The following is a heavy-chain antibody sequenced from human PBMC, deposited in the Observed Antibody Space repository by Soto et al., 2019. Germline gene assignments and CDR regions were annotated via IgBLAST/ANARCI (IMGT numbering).Heavy chain of an antibody. CDR1: GYSFTSYY. Sequence: QVQLVQSGAEVKKPGASVKVSCKASGYSFTSYYMHWVRQAPGQGLEWMGIINPSGGTTSYAQKCQGRVTMTRDTCTSTVYMELSSLRSEDTAVYYCARVVVTTVVEATYSRWFDPWGQGALVTVSA. V-gene: IGHV1-46*01. J-gene: IGHJ5*02. CDR2: INPSGGTT. D-gene: IGHD2-15*01. CDR3: ARVVVTTVVEATYSRWFDP.